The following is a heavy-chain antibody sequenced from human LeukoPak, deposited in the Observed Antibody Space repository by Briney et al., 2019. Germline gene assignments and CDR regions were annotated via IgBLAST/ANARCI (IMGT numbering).Heavy chain of an antibody. Sequence: SVKVSCKASGGTFSSYAISWVRQAPGQGLEWMGGIIPIFGTANYAQKFQGRVTITADESTSTAYMELSSLRSDDTAVYYCARASRTAVARNDAFDIWGQGTMVTVSS. CDR3: ARASRTAVARNDAFDI. D-gene: IGHD6-19*01. V-gene: IGHV1-69*13. J-gene: IGHJ3*02. CDR2: IIPIFGTA. CDR1: GGTFSSYA.